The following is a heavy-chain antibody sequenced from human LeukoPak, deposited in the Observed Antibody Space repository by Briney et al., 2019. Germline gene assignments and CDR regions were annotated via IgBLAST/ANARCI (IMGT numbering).Heavy chain of an antibody. CDR1: GFTFSVYS. CDR2: ISADSHGI. Sequence: GSLRLACAASGFTFSVYSMTWVRQAPGKGLERISPISADSHGIYYADSVKGRFTISRDNSKNTLYLQMNSLRVEDTAVYYCAKGRRYNILTGYYVSEVDPWGQGTLVTVSS. J-gene: IGHJ5*02. V-gene: IGHV3-48*01. CDR3: AKGRRYNILTGYYVSEVDP. D-gene: IGHD3-9*01.